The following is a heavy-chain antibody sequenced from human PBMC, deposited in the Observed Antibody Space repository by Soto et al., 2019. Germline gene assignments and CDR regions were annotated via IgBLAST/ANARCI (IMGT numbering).Heavy chain of an antibody. CDR3: ARGDILTGLGYYYGMDV. V-gene: IGHV1-2*04. CDR1: GYTFTGYY. D-gene: IGHD3-9*01. Sequence: QVQLVQSGAEVKKPGASVKVSCKASGYTFTGYYMHWVRQAPGQGLEWMGWINPNSGGTNYAQKFQGWVTMTRDTSISTAYMELSRLRSDDTAVYYCARGDILTGLGYYYGMDVWGQGTTVTVSS. J-gene: IGHJ6*02. CDR2: INPNSGGT.